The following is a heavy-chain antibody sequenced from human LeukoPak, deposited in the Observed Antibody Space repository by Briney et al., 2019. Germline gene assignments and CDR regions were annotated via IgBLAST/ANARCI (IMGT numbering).Heavy chain of an antibody. CDR2: INPNSGGT. D-gene: IGHD3-10*01. Sequence: ASVKVSCKASGYTFNDYYVHWVRQAPGQGLEWMGWINPNSGGTNYAQKFQGRVTMTTDTSISTAYMELRRLRSDDTAVYYCARGPSGSQLDYWGQRTLVTVSS. J-gene: IGHJ4*02. CDR1: GYTFNDYY. CDR3: ARGPSGSQLDY. V-gene: IGHV1-2*02.